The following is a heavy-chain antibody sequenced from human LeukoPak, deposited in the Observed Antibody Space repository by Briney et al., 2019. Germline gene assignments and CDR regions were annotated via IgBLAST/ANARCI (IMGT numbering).Heavy chain of an antibody. CDR2: INHSGST. CDR1: GGSFSGYY. CDR3: ARGLYGDYALDY. V-gene: IGHV4-34*01. Sequence: PSEALSLTCAVYGGSFSGYYWSWIRQPPGKGLEWIGEINHSGSTNYNPSLKSRVTISVDTSKNQFSLKLSSVTAADTAVYYCARGLYGDYALDYWGQGTLVTVSS. J-gene: IGHJ4*02. D-gene: IGHD4-17*01.